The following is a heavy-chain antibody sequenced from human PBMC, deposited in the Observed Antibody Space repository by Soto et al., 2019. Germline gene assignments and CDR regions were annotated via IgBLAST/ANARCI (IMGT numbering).Heavy chain of an antibody. CDR1: GFTFSHYP. J-gene: IGHJ4*02. V-gene: IGHV3-23*01. CDR2: ISAGGDRT. Sequence: EVQVSESGGGLVQPGGSLRLSCPTSGFTFSHYPMNGVRQAPGKGLEWVSGISAGGDRTYYADSVKGRFTIFRDNSKNSVSLQMNSLRVEDTAVYYCARRVWGQGTLVTVSS. CDR3: ARRV.